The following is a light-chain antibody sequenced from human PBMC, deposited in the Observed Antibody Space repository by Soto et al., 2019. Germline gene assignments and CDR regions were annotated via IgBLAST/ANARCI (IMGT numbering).Light chain of an antibody. CDR3: HQRSNWPRT. CDR2: DAS. J-gene: IGKJ2*01. V-gene: IGKV3-11*01. CDR1: LSVSSQ. Sequence: EIVLTQSPATLSLSPGERATLSCRTSLSVSSQLAWYQQKPGQAPRLLIYDASNTATGVPARFSGSGSGTDFTLTISSLEPEDFGVYYCHQRSNWPRTFGQGTKLEIK.